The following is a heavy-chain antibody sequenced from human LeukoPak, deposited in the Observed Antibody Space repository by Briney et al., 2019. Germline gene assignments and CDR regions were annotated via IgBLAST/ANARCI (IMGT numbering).Heavy chain of an antibody. D-gene: IGHD3-10*01. CDR3: ARHRTTMVRGVITNFDY. CDR2: IYYSGST. J-gene: IGHJ4*02. V-gene: IGHV4-39*01. CDR1: GGSISSSSYY. Sequence: SETLSLTCTVSGGSISSSSYYWGWIRQPPGKGLEWIGSIYYSGSTYYNPSLKSRVTISVDTSKSQFSLKLSPVTAADTAVYYCARHRTTMVRGVITNFDYWGQGTLVTVSS.